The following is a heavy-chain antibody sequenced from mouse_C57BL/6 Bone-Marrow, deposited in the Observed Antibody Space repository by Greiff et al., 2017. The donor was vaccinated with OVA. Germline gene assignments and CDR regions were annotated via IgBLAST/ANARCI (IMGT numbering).Heavy chain of an antibody. CDR3: AKGRTAQATVKDY. V-gene: IGHV14-2*01. CDR1: GFNIKDYY. Sequence: VQLQQSGAELVKPGASVKLSCTASGFNIKDYYMHWVKQRTGQGLEWIGRIDPEDGETKYAPKFQGKATITADTSSNTAYLQLSSLTSEDTAVYYCAKGRTAQATVKDYWGQGTTLTVSS. D-gene: IGHD3-2*02. CDR2: IDPEDGET. J-gene: IGHJ2*01.